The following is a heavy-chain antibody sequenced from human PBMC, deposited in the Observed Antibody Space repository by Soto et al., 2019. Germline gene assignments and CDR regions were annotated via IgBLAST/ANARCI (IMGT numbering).Heavy chain of an antibody. D-gene: IGHD3-10*01. J-gene: IGHJ5*02. CDR1: GGSISSYY. CDR2: IYYSGST. CDR3: ARGGSRDSGTYHNRWFAP. V-gene: IGHV4-59*01. Sequence: SETLSLTCTVSGGSISSYYWSWIRQPPGKGLEWIGYIYYSGSTNYNPSLKSRVTISVDTSKNQFSLKLTSVTAADTAVYYCARGGSRDSGTYHNRWFAPWGQGTRVTVSS.